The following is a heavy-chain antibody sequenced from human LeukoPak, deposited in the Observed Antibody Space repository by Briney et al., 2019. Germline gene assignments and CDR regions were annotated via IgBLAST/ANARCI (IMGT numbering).Heavy chain of an antibody. V-gene: IGHV4-39*01. J-gene: IGHJ4*02. CDR3: ARSSNGVVDY. D-gene: IGHD2-8*01. CDR1: GGSISSSSYY. CDR2: IYYSGST. Sequence: SETLSLTCTVSGGSISSSSYYWGWIRQPQGKGLEWIGSIYYSGSTYYNPSLKSRVTISVDTSKNQFSLKLSSVTAADTAVYYCARSSNGVVDYWGQGTLVAVSS.